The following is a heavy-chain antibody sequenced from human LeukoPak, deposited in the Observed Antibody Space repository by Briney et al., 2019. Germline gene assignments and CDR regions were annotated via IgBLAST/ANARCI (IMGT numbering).Heavy chain of an antibody. CDR1: GFTFSSYW. V-gene: IGHV3-7*01. Sequence: GGSLRLSCAASGFTFSSYWMSWVRQAPGKGLEWVANIKQDGSEKYYVDSVKGRFTISRDNAKNSLYLQMNSLRAEDTAVYYCARDFDDYVWGSYQRGTYNWFDPWGQGTLVTVSS. J-gene: IGHJ5*02. CDR3: ARDFDDYVWGSYQRGTYNWFDP. CDR2: IKQDGSEK. D-gene: IGHD3-16*01.